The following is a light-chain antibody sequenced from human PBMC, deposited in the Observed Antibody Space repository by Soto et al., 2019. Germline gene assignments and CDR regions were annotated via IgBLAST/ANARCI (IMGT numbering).Light chain of an antibody. V-gene: IGLV2-23*01. CDR1: SSDVGSYNL. J-gene: IGLJ1*01. CDR2: EGS. CDR3: CSYAGSSTFV. Sequence: QSVLTQPASVSGSPGQSITISCTGTSSDVGSYNLVSWYQQHPGKAPKLMIYEGSERPSGVSNRFSGSKSGNTASLTISGLQAEDEADYYCCSYAGSSTFVFGTGTKVPAL.